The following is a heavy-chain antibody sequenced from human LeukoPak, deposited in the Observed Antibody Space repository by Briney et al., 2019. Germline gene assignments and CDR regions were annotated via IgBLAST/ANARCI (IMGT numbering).Heavy chain of an antibody. CDR3: ARGSYDSIYYYFDY. V-gene: IGHV1-69*04. CDR1: GGTFSSYA. CDR2: IIPILGIA. J-gene: IGHJ4*02. D-gene: IGHD3-22*01. Sequence: ASVKVSCKASGGTFSSYAISWVRQAPGQGLEWMGRIIPILGIANYAQKFQGRVTITADKSTSTAYMELSSLRSEDTAVYYCARGSYDSIYYYFDYWGQGTLVTVSS.